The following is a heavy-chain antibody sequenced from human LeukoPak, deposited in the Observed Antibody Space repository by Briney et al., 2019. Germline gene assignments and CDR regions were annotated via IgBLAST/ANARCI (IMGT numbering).Heavy chain of an antibody. CDR1: GFTFSSYS. Sequence: SGGSLRLSCAASGFTFSSYSMNWVRQAPGKGLEWVSSISSSSSYIYYADSVKGRFTISRDNAKNSLYLQMNSLRAEDTAVYYCARLSGIAAAIDYWGQGTLVTVSS. D-gene: IGHD6-13*01. CDR3: ARLSGIAAAIDY. CDR2: ISSSSSYI. J-gene: IGHJ4*02. V-gene: IGHV3-21*01.